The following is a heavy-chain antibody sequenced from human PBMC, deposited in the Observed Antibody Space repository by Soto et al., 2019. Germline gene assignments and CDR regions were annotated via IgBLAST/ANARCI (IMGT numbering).Heavy chain of an antibody. CDR1: GYTFTSYY. D-gene: IGHD2-15*01. J-gene: IGHJ4*02. CDR2: INPSGGST. CDR3: ARDLGDCSGGSCYSIDY. V-gene: IGHV1-46*01. Sequence: QVQLVQSGAEVKKPGASVKVSCKASGYTFTSYYMHWVRQAPGQGLEWMGIINPSGGSTSYAQKFQGRVTMTRDTSTSTVYMELSSLRSEDTAVYYCARDLGDCSGGSCYSIDYWGQGTLVTVSS.